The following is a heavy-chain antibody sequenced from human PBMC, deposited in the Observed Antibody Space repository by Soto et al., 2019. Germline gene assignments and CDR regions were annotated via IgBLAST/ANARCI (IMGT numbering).Heavy chain of an antibody. V-gene: IGHV1-69*02. J-gene: IGHJ4*02. CDR1: GGTFSSYT. Sequence: QVQLVQSGAEVKKPGSSVKVSCKASGGTFSSYTISWVRQAPGQGLEWVGRIIPILGIVNYAQKLQGRVTITADKSKSTAYMELSSLRSEDTAVYYCARGLEVSQKTTSMGYWGQGTLVTGSS. D-gene: IGHD1-7*01. CDR2: IIPILGIV. CDR3: ARGLEVSQKTTSMGY.